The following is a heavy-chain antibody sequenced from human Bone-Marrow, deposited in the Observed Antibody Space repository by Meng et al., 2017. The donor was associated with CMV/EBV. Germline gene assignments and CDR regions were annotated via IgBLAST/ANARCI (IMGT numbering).Heavy chain of an antibody. J-gene: IGHJ6*01. CDR3: ARVGYYYYYGMDF. V-gene: IGHV4-59*01. CDR1: GGSISSYY. CDR2: IYYSGST. Sequence: SETLSLTCTVSGGSISSYYWSWIRQPPGKGLEWIGYIYYSGSTNYNPSLKSRVTISVDTSKNQFSLKLSSVTAADTAVYYCARVGYYYYYGMDFWGQGTTVTCSS. D-gene: IGHD6-13*01.